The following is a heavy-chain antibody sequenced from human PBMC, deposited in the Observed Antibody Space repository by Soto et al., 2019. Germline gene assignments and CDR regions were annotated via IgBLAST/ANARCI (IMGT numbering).Heavy chain of an antibody. Sequence: LCWEDRGLAFKSHWMSWVRQAPGKGLEWVANINQDGSKKYYVDSVKGRLTISRDNAKNSLYLQMNSLRVEDTAVYYCARDMPYGDGHDNWGQGTLVTVYS. CDR3: ARDMPYGDGHDN. D-gene: IGHD4-17*01. CDR1: GLAFKSHW. J-gene: IGHJ4*02. V-gene: IGHV3-7*03. CDR2: INQDGSKK.